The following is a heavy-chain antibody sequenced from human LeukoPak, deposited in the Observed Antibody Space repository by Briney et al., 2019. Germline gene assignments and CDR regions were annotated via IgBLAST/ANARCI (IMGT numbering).Heavy chain of an antibody. Sequence: PGGSLRLSCAASGFTFGDYYMSWIRQAPGKGLEWVSYISSSGSTIYYADSVKGRFTISRDNAKNSLYLQMNSLSAEDTAVYYCARGFEVTTVTSGWFDPWGQGTLVTVSS. CDR1: GFTFGDYY. CDR2: ISSSGSTI. J-gene: IGHJ5*02. D-gene: IGHD4-17*01. CDR3: ARGFEVTTVTSGWFDP. V-gene: IGHV3-11*01.